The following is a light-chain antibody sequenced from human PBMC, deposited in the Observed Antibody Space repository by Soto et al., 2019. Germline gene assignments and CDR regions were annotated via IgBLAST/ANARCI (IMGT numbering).Light chain of an antibody. CDR2: GSS. Sequence: EVVLTQSPGTLSLSPGERATLSCRASQSVSNKYLAWYQQKPGQAPRLLIVGSSDRATGIPDRFSGSGSGTDFTLTISSLEPEDFAVYYCQQYGSSPPYTFGQGTKLEIK. V-gene: IGKV3-20*01. J-gene: IGKJ2*01. CDR1: QSVSNKY. CDR3: QQYGSSPPYT.